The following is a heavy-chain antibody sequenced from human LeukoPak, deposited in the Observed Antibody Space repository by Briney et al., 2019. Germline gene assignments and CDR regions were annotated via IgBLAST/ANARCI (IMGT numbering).Heavy chain of an antibody. CDR3: ASVNGDGAEYFQH. CDR2: IYSGGST. Sequence: GGSLRLSCAASGFTVSSNYVSWVRQAPGKGLEWVSVIYSGGSTYYADSVKGRFTTPRDISENTLYLQMNSLRAEDTAVYYCASVNGDGAEYFQHWGQGTLVTVSS. D-gene: IGHD2-21*01. CDR1: GFTVSSNY. J-gene: IGHJ1*01. V-gene: IGHV3-53*01.